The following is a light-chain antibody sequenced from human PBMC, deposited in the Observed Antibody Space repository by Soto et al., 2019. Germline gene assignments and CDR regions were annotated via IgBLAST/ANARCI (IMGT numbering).Light chain of an antibody. V-gene: IGKV1-39*01. J-gene: IGKJ1*01. CDR1: QNISNH. CDR3: XXXXXXPXT. Sequence: DIQMTQSPSSLSASVGDRVTITCRASQNISNHLNWYQQKPGRAPKVLIYAASSLRSGVPSRFSGSGSVTDFTLTISSLQPXXXXXXXXXXXXXXPXTFGQGTKVEI. CDR2: AAS.